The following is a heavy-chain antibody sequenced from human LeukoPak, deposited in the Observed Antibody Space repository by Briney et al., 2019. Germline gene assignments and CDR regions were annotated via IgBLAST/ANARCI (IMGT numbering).Heavy chain of an antibody. J-gene: IGHJ3*01. V-gene: IGHV5-51*01. D-gene: IGHD5-24*01. CDR2: ICPGDSDT. CDR3: ARRRDDYPDT. Sequence: GGSLKISCKGSGYSFTSYWIGWVRQMPGKGLEWMGIICPGDSDTIYSPSFQGQVTISSDQSISTAYLQWGSLEASDTAMYYCARRRDDYPDTWGQGTMVAVSS. CDR1: GYSFTSYW.